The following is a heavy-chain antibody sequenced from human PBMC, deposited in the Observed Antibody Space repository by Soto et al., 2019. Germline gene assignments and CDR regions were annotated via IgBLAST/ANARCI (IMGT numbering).Heavy chain of an antibody. Sequence: PSSTXSLTGSFSVVSIISGECCWSWIRQPPGKGLEWIGNIYYSGSNYYNPSLKSRLIISIDTSKNHFSLKVGSVTAADTAVYYCARPSIYGMDVWGQGTTVTVYS. CDR1: VVSIISGECC. CDR3: ARPSIYGMDV. V-gene: IGHV4-30-4*01. D-gene: IGHD3-9*01. CDR2: IYYSGSN. J-gene: IGHJ6*02.